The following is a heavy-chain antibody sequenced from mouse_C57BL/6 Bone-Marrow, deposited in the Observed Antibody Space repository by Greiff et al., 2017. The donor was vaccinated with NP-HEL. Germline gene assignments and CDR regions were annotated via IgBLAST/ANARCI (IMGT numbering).Heavy chain of an antibody. Sequence: VKLVESGAELARPGASVKMSCKASGYTFTSYTMHWVKQRPGQGLEWIGYINPSSGYTKYNQKFKDKATLTADKSSSTAYMQLSSLTSEDSAVYYCARSDYYGSRAWFAYWGQGTLVTVSA. CDR2: INPSSGYT. V-gene: IGHV1-4*01. CDR3: ARSDYYGSRAWFAY. CDR1: GYTFTSYT. J-gene: IGHJ3*01. D-gene: IGHD1-1*01.